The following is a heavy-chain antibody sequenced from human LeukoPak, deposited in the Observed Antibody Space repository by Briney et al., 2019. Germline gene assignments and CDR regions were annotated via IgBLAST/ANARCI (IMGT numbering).Heavy chain of an antibody. CDR1: GFTFNRSW. CDR2: MDPSGSQK. V-gene: IGHV3-7*01. Sequence: GGSLRLSCAASGFTFNRSWMNWVRQAPGKGLEWVANMDPSGSQKRYVDSVESRFTISKDNPGASLYLDMHSLRAEDTAIYYCAIWTSGNYWGQGTLVTVSS. CDR3: AIWTSGNY. J-gene: IGHJ4*02. D-gene: IGHD1-1*01.